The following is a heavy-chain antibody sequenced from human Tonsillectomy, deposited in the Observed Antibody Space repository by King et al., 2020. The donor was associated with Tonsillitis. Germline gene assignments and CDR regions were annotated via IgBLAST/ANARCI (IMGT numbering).Heavy chain of an antibody. J-gene: IGHJ3*02. Sequence: VQLVESGGGLVQPGGSLRLSCAASGFTFSSYEMNWVRQAPGKGLEWVSYISSSGSTIYYADSVKGRFTISRDNAKNSLYLQMNSLRAEDTAVYYCARAGIDYYDSSGYYRVDAFDIWGQGTMVTVSS. CDR3: ARAGIDYYDSSGYYRVDAFDI. CDR1: GFTFSSYE. V-gene: IGHV3-48*03. D-gene: IGHD3-22*01. CDR2: ISSSGSTI.